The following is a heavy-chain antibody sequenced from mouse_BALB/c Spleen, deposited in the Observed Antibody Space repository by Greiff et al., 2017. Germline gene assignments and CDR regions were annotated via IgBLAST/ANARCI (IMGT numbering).Heavy chain of an antibody. CDR3: ARGLLHYAMDY. J-gene: IGHJ4*01. CDR2: IYPGDGST. V-gene: IGHV1S56*01. Sequence: VQLQQSGPELVQPGASVKMSCKASGYTFTSYYIHWVKQRPGQGLEWIGWIYPGDGSTKYNEKFKGKTTLTADKSSSTAYMLLSSLTSEDSAIYFWARGLLHYAMDYWGQGTSVTVSA. CDR1: GYTFTSYY. D-gene: IGHD2-3*01.